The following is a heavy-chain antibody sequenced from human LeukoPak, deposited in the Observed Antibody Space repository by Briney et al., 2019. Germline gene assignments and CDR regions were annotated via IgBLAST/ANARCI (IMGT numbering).Heavy chain of an antibody. CDR3: ARVGIAYYYDSSGYYTDF. V-gene: IGHV3-7*01. J-gene: IGHJ4*02. D-gene: IGHD3-22*01. CDR1: GFTFSIYW. Sequence: GGSLRLSCAASGFTFSIYWMSWVRQAPGKGLEWVANIKQDGSEKYYVDSVKGRFTISRDNAKNSLYLQMNSLRAEDTAVYCCARVGIAYYYDSSGYYTDFWGQGTLVTVSS. CDR2: IKQDGSEK.